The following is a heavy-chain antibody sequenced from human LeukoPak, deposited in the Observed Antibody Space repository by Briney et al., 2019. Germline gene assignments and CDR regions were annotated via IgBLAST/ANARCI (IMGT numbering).Heavy chain of an antibody. Sequence: ASVKVSCQASGYTFTSYYVHWVRQAPGQGLEWMGIINPSGGSTSCAQKFQGRVTMTRDMSTSTVYMELSSLRSEDTAVYYCARLPVGATSWTDYWGQGTLVTVSS. CDR1: GYTFTSYY. V-gene: IGHV1-46*01. CDR2: INPSGGST. J-gene: IGHJ4*02. D-gene: IGHD1-26*01. CDR3: ARLPVGATSWTDY.